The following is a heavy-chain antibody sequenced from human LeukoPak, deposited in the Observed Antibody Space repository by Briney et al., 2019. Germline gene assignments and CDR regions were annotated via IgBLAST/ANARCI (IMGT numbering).Heavy chain of an antibody. CDR2: ISSSSSYI. CDR1: GFTFSSYS. D-gene: IGHD6-13*01. CDR3: AREGIAAAGTLDNYYYYGMDV. J-gene: IGHJ6*02. V-gene: IGHV3-21*01. Sequence: GGSLRLSCAASGFTFSSYSMNWVRQAPGKGLEWVSSISSSSSYIYYADSVKGRFTISRDSAKNSLYLQMNSLRAEDTAVYYCAREGIAAAGTLDNYYYYGMDVWGQGTTVTVSS.